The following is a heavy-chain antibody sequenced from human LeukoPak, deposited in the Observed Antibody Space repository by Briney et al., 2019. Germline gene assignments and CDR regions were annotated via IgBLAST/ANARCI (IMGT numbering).Heavy chain of an antibody. CDR2: INPHSDRK. CDR3: ASRDGYNCDY. V-gene: IGHV1-46*01. J-gene: IGHJ4*02. Sequence: ASVKVSCKASGYSFTSYYMHWVRQAPGHGMEWMEIINPHSDRKSNSHKFQGRGTTTTDTSTSTVYMELSSPRSEDTAVYYWASRDGYNCDYWGQGNLVTVSS. D-gene: IGHD5-24*01. CDR1: GYSFTSYY.